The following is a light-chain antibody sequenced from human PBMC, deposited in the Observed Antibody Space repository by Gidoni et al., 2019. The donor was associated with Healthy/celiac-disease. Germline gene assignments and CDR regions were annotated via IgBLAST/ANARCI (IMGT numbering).Light chain of an antibody. Sequence: AIRMTQSPSSFSASTGDSVTITCRASHGISSYLAWYQQKPGKAPKLLIYAASSLQSGVPSRFSGSGSGTDFTLTISCLQSEDFAAYYCQQYYSYPPYTFGQGTKLEIK. CDR1: HGISSY. CDR3: QQYYSYPPYT. V-gene: IGKV1-8*01. J-gene: IGKJ2*01. CDR2: AAS.